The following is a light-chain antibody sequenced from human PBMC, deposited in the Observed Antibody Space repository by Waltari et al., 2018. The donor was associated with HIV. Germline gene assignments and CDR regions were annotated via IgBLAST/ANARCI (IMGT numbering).Light chain of an antibody. Sequence: QSALTQPGSVSGSPGQSIPISCTGPSSDVGGYNYVHWFQPHPGRAPKLIIYEVSKWPPGIFNRFSGSKSGNTASLTISGLQAEDEADYYCSSYTNRNDYVFGTGTKVIVL. V-gene: IGLV2-14*01. CDR2: EVS. J-gene: IGLJ1*01. CDR1: SSDVGGYNY. CDR3: SSYTNRNDYV.